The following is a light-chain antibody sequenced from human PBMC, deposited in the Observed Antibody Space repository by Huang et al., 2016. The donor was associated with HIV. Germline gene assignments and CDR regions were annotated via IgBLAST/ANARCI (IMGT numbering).Light chain of an antibody. CDR1: QSISSY. CDR2: AAA. Sequence: DIQMTQSPSSLSASVGDRVTITCRASQSISSYLNWYQQKPGKAPKLLIDAAASLQSGVPSRFSGSRSGTDFTLTISSLQPEDFATYYCQQSYSTPLTFGGGTKVEIK. J-gene: IGKJ4*01. CDR3: QQSYSTPLT. V-gene: IGKV1-39*01.